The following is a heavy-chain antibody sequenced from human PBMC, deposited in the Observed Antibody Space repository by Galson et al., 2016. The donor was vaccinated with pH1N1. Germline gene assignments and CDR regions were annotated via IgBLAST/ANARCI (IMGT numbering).Heavy chain of an antibody. Sequence: SVKVSCKASGYIFTRDYFHWVRQAPGQGLEWMGVIDPSNGGTTFAQKFQGLVTMTRDTSTSTVYMELTGLRSDDTATYYCACPYCDSFSCYRYLDHWGQGTPVTVSS. D-gene: IGHD2-21*01. CDR3: ACPYCDSFSCYRYLDH. CDR1: GYIFTRDY. CDR2: IDPSNGGT. J-gene: IGHJ4*02. V-gene: IGHV1-46*01.